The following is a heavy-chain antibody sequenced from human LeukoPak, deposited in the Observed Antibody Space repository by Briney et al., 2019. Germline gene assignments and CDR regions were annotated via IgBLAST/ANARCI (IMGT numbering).Heavy chain of an antibody. CDR3: ARGGRALGWFDP. J-gene: IGHJ5*02. Sequence: SETLSLTCTVSGGSISSGDYYWRWIRQPPGKGLEWIGYIYYSGSTYYNPSLKSRVTISVDTSKNQFSLKLSSVTAADTAVYYCARGGRALGWFDPWGQGALVTVSS. D-gene: IGHD3-3*02. CDR2: IYYSGST. V-gene: IGHV4-30-4*01. CDR1: GGSISSGDYY.